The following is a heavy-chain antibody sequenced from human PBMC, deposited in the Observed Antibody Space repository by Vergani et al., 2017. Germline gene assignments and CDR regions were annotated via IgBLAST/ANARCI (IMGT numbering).Heavy chain of an antibody. Sequence: QVQLVESGGGVVQRGGSLRLSCATSGFTLSNYDMQWIRQGPGKGLEFVAFIQFDGSNQYYADSVKGRFTLSRDFSKNTLYLQMNSLRTDDTATYYCAKHIGGWGIDYWGQGTKVIVSS. CDR3: AKHIGGWGIDY. V-gene: IGHV3-30*02. J-gene: IGHJ4*02. CDR1: GFTLSNYD. D-gene: IGHD3-10*01. CDR2: IQFDGSNQ.